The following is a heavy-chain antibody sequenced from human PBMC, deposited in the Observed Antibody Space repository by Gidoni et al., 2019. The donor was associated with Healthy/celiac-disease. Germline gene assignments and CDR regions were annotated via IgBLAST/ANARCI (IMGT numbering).Heavy chain of an antibody. CDR3: ARVLDQWLVDY. CDR2: IYYSGST. D-gene: IGHD6-19*01. CDR1: GGSISSSSYY. J-gene: IGHJ4*02. Sequence: QLQLQESGPGLVQPSETLSLTCTVSGGSISSSSYYWGWIRQPPGKGLELIGSIYYSGSTYYNPSLKSRVTISVDTSKNQFSLKLSSVTAADTAVYYCARVLDQWLVDYWGQGTLVTVSS. V-gene: IGHV4-39*07.